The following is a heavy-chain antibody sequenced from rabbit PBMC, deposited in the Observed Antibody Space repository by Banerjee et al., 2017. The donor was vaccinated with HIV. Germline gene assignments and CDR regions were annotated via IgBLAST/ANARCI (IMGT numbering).Heavy chain of an antibody. CDR3: ARLRISYDDYGDYYYFNL. J-gene: IGHJ4*01. V-gene: IGHV1S40*01. D-gene: IGHD2-1*01. Sequence: QSLEEPGGGLVQPEGSLTLTCTASGFSFSSSYYMCWVRQAPGKGLEWIACIYAGSSGSTYYASWAKGRFTISKTSSTTVTLQMTSLTAADTATYFCARLRISYDDYGDYYYFNLWGPGTLVTVS. CDR1: GFSFSSSYY. CDR2: IYAGSSGST.